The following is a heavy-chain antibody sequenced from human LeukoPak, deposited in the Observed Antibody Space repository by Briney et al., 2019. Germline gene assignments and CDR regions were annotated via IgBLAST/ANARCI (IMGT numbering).Heavy chain of an antibody. CDR2: ISGSGGST. V-gene: IGHV3-23*01. D-gene: IGHD3-10*01. J-gene: IGHJ6*03. Sequence: GGSLRLSCAASGFTFSTYAMSWVRQAPGKGLEWVSAISGSGGSTYYADSVKGRFTISRDNSKITLYLQMNSLRAEDTAIYYCAKAWFGELGPSYYYYMDVWGKGTTVTVSS. CDR1: GFTFSTYA. CDR3: AKAWFGELGPSYYYYMDV.